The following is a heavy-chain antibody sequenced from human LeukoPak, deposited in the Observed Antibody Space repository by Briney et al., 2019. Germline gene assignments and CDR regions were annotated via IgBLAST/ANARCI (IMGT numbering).Heavy chain of an antibody. CDR2: IHPNNGPT. CDR1: GYTFTGSGWY. Sequence: GDSVKVSRKASGYTFTGSGWYLYWLRQAPGQGLECVGWIHPNNGPTLYAQKFQGRVAMTTDTSISTAYMELSRLRPDDTAMYYCARDGPAQMVDFDYWGQGTLVTVSS. J-gene: IGHJ4*02. CDR3: ARDGPAQMVDFDY. V-gene: IGHV1-2*02. D-gene: IGHD3-10*01.